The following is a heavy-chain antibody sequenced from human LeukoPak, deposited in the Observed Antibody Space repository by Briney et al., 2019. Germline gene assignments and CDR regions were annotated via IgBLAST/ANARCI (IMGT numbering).Heavy chain of an antibody. CDR1: GFTFSSYA. V-gene: IGHV3-23*01. J-gene: IGHJ4*02. CDR2: ISGSGGST. D-gene: IGHD2-2*01. Sequence: PGGSLRLSCAASGFTFSSYAMSWVRQAPGKGLEWVSAISGSGGSTHYADSVKGRFTISRDNSKNTLYLQMNSLRAEDTAVYYCAKRNHCSSTSCYVGGYFDYWGQGTLVTVSS. CDR3: AKRNHCSSTSCYVGGYFDY.